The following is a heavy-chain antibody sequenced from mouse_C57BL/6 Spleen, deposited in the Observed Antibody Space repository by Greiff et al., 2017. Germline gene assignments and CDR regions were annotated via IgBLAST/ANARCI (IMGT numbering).Heavy chain of an antibody. D-gene: IGHD4-1*01. CDR2: IDPSDSYT. CDR3: ARPGERDWYFDV. Sequence: VKLQQPGAELVMPGASVKLSCKASGYTFTSYWMHWVKQRPGQGLEWIGEIDPSDSYTNYNQKFKGKSTLTVDKSSSTAYMQLSSLTSEDSAVYYCARPGERDWYFDVWGTGTTVTVSS. V-gene: IGHV1-69*01. J-gene: IGHJ1*03. CDR1: GYTFTSYW.